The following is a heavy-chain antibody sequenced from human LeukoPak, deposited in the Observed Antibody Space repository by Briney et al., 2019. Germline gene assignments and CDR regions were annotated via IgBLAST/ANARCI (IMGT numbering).Heavy chain of an antibody. CDR2: ISSSSSYI. CDR1: GFTFSSYS. J-gene: IGHJ4*02. CDR3: ARGRQQLVRGEVSYYFDY. Sequence: PGGSLRLSCAASGFTFSSYSMNWVRQAPGKGLEWVSSISSSSSYIYYADSVKGRFTISRDNAKNSLYLQMNSLRAEDTAVYYCARGRQQLVRGEVSYYFDYWGQGTLVTVSS. V-gene: IGHV3-21*01. D-gene: IGHD6-13*01.